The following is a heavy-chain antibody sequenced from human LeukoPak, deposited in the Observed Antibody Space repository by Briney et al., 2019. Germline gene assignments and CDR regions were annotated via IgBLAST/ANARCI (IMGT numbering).Heavy chain of an antibody. D-gene: IGHD3-9*01. V-gene: IGHV3-30*04. J-gene: IGHJ4*02. CDR3: AKDHHYDILTGYYPCDY. CDR1: GFTFNNYA. Sequence: PGGSLRLSCAASGFTFNNYAMHWVRQSPGTGLEWVAVISYDGSNRYYADSVKGRFTISRDNSKNTLYLQMNSLRAEDTAVYYCAKDHHYDILTGYYPCDYWGQGTLVTVSS. CDR2: ISYDGSNR.